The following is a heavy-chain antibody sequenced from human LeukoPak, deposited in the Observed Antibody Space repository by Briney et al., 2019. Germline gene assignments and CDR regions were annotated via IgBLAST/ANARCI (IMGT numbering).Heavy chain of an antibody. D-gene: IGHD1-1*01. CDR2: NSGNGGT. CDR1: GFTFSSFV. CDR3: VKRTGLYFDY. V-gene: IGHV3-64D*09. Sequence: GGSLRLSCSASGFTFSSFVFHWVRQAPGKGLEYVSTNSGNGGTYYADSVRGRFTTSRDNSKNTVYLQTSRLRPEDTALYYCVKRTGLYFDYWGQGTLVTVSS. J-gene: IGHJ4*02.